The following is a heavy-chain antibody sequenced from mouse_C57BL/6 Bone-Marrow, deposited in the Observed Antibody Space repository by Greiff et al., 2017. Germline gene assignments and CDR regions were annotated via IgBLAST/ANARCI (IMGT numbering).Heavy chain of an antibody. J-gene: IGHJ4*01. CDR3: VRRGRHYARDY. CDR1: GFSFNTYA. Sequence: EVQVVESGGGLVQPKGSLKLSCAASGFSFNTYAMNWVRQAPGQGLEWVARIRSKSNNYATYYADSVKDRFTISRDDAESMLYLQMNNLKTEDTAMYYGVRRGRHYARDYWGQGTSVTVSS. D-gene: IGHD2-12*01. CDR2: IRSKSNNYAT. V-gene: IGHV10-1*01.